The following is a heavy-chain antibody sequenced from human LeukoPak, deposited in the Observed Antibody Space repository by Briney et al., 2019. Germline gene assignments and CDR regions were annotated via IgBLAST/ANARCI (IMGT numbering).Heavy chain of an antibody. CDR2: VSYDGSNK. CDR1: GFTFSTYA. J-gene: IGHJ4*02. V-gene: IGHV3-30*04. CDR3: ARSAGYCSSTSCYYYDY. Sequence: PGESLRLSCAASGFTFSTYAMHWVRQAPGKGLEWVAVVSYDGSNKYYADSVKGRFTISRDNSKNTLYLQMNSLRAEDTAVYYCARSAGYCSSTSCYYYDYWGQGTLVTVSS. D-gene: IGHD2-2*01.